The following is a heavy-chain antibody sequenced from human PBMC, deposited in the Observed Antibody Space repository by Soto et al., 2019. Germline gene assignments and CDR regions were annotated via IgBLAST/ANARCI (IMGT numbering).Heavy chain of an antibody. CDR2: ISGSGGST. CDR3: AKALPDIVVVVAAWGHFDL. V-gene: IGHV3-23*01. D-gene: IGHD2-15*01. CDR1: GFTFSSYA. J-gene: IGHJ2*01. Sequence: EVQLLESGGGLVQPGGSLRLSCAASGFTFSSYAMSWVRQAPGKGLEWVSAISGSGGSTYYADSVKGRFTISRDNSKNTLYLQMNSLRAEDTAVYYCAKALPDIVVVVAAWGHFDLWGRGTLVTVSS.